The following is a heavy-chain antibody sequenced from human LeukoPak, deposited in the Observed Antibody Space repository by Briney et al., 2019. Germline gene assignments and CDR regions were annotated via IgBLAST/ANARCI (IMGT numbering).Heavy chain of an antibody. CDR3: ARRRIVGSTDDAFDI. J-gene: IGHJ3*02. CDR1: GFTFSVYT. V-gene: IGHV3-30-3*01. Sequence: GGSLRLSCAASGFTFSVYTIHWVRQAPGKGLEWVAVMSSDGSNKYYADSVKGRFTISRDNSNNTLYLQMNSLRADDTAIYYCARRRIVGSTDDAFDIWGQGTMVTLSS. D-gene: IGHD1-26*01. CDR2: MSSDGSNK.